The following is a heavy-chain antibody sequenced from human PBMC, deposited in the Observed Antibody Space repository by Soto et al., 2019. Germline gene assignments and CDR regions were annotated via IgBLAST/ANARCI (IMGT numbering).Heavy chain of an antibody. Sequence: QLQLQESGPGLVKPSETLSLTCTVSGGSISSSSYYWGWIRQPPGKGLEWIGSIYYSGSTYYNPSLKSRVTISVDTSKNQFSLKLSSVTAADTAVYYCARHHFQPQTIFGVAVIRTHGMDVWGQGTTVTVSS. CDR2: IYYSGST. CDR1: GGSISSSSYY. J-gene: IGHJ6*02. D-gene: IGHD3-3*01. V-gene: IGHV4-39*01. CDR3: ARHHFQPQTIFGVAVIRTHGMDV.